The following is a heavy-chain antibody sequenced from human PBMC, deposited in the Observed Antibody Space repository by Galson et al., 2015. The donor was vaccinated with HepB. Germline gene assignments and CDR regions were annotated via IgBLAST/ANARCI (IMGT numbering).Heavy chain of an antibody. J-gene: IGHJ4*02. CDR2: ISGSGGST. CDR3: ANSPYHCGGDCYSFDY. Sequence: SLRLSCAASGFTFSSYAMSWVRQAPGKGLEWVSAISGSGGSTYYADSVKGRFTISRDNSKNTLYLQMNSLRAEDTAVYYCANSPYHCGGDCYSFDYWGQGTLVTVSS. D-gene: IGHD2-21*01. V-gene: IGHV3-23*01. CDR1: GFTFSSYA.